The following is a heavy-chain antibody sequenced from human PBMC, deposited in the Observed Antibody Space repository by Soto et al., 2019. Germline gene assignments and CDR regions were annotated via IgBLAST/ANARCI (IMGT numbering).Heavy chain of an antibody. Sequence: ASVKLSCKDSGYTITSNGISWVRQAPKQRLEWMGWINAYNGNTKYSQKFQGRVTITRDTSASTAYMELSSLRSEDTAVYYCARESYYDFWSGYYFYYYGMDVWGQGTTVTVSS. J-gene: IGHJ6*02. CDR1: GYTITSNG. V-gene: IGHV1-18*01. CDR3: ARESYYDFWSGYYFYYYGMDV. D-gene: IGHD3-3*01. CDR2: INAYNGNT.